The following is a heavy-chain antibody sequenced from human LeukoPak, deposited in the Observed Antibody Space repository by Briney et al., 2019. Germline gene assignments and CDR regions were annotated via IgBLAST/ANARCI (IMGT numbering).Heavy chain of an antibody. J-gene: IGHJ6*02. CDR2: INSDGSST. D-gene: IGHD3-3*01. CDR3: ARDPDGYYDFWSGHLASYYYGMDV. Sequence: GGSLRLSCAASGFTFSSYWMQWVRQAPGKGLVWVSRINSDGSSTSYADSVKGRFTISRDNAKNTLYLQMNSLRAEDTAVYYCARDPDGYYDFWSGHLASYYYGMDVWGQGTTVTVSS. CDR1: GFTFSSYW. V-gene: IGHV3-74*01.